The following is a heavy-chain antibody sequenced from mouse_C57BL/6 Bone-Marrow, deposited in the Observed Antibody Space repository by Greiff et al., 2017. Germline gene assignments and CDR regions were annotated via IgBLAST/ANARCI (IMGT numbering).Heavy chain of an antibody. J-gene: IGHJ1*03. D-gene: IGHD1-1*01. CDR1: GYAFSSYW. V-gene: IGHV1-80*01. CDR2: IYPGVGDT. Sequence: QVQLQQSGAELVKPGASVKISCKASGYAFSSYWMTWVKQRPGKGLEWIGQIYPGVGDTNYNGKFKGKATLTADKSSSTAYMQLSSLTSEDSAVYYCARGVVYYGSRHWYFDVWGTGTTVTVSS. CDR3: ARGVVYYGSRHWYFDV.